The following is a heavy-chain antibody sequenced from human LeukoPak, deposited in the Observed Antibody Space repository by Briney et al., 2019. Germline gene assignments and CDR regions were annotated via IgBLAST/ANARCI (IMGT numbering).Heavy chain of an antibody. J-gene: IGHJ4*02. CDR3: ARRRDFIDY. CDR2: SSSSGSTI. CDR1: GFTLSDYY. Sequence: PGGSLRLSCAASGFTLSDYYMSWFRQAPGKGLEWVSYSSSSGSTIYYADSVKGRFANSRDNAKNSLYLQMSSLRAEDTAVYYCARRRDFIDYWGQGTLVTVSS. D-gene: IGHD3/OR15-3a*01. V-gene: IGHV3-11*01.